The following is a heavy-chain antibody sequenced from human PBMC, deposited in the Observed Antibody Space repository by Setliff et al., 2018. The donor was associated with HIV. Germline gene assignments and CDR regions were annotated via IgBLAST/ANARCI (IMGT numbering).Heavy chain of an antibody. D-gene: IGHD1-26*01. CDR2: IDPKSGGT. Sequence: GASVKVSCKASGYSFTDYPLHWVRQVPGHGLEWMGWIDPKSGGTKFAQKFQGRVTMTRDTSISTAYVEVIRLRSDDTAVYFCASAGDPGSPPLDYWGQGTLVTVSS. J-gene: IGHJ4*02. CDR1: GYSFTDYP. V-gene: IGHV1-2*02. CDR3: ASAGDPGSPPLDY.